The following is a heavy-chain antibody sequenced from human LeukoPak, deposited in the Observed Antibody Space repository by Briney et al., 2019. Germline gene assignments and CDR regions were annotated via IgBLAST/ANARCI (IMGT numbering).Heavy chain of an antibody. J-gene: IGHJ4*02. CDR3: ARRGIAAAGDFDY. V-gene: IGHV4-39*07. CDR2: IYHSGST. CDR1: GGSISSSSYY. D-gene: IGHD6-13*01. Sequence: SETLSLTCTVSGGSISSSSYYWGWIRQPPGKGLEWIGNIYHSGSTYYNPSLESRVTMSLDTSKNQFSLKLSSVTAADTAVYYCARRGIAAAGDFDYWGQGTLVTVSS.